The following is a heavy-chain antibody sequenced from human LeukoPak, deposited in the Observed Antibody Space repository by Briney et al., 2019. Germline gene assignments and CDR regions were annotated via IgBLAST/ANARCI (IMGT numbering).Heavy chain of an antibody. V-gene: IGHV3-74*01. CDR3: ARHLSGVTGYTYGRGIDY. CDR1: GFTFSNYW. CDR2: INPDGSTT. Sequence: PGGSLRLSCAASGFTFSNYWMHWVRQDPGKGLVWVSFINPDGSTTNYADSVKGRFTISRDNAKTSLYLQMNSLRAEDTAVYYCARHLSGVTGYTYGRGIDYWGQGTLVTVSS. J-gene: IGHJ4*02. D-gene: IGHD5-18*01.